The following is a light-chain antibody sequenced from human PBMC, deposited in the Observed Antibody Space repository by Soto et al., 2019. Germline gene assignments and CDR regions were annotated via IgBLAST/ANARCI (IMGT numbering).Light chain of an antibody. J-gene: IGKJ3*01. V-gene: IGKV3-15*01. CDR2: GAS. CDR3: QQYNNWPVT. CDR1: QSVSSN. Sequence: EIVMTQSLATLSVSPGERATLSCRASQSVSSNLAWYQQKPGQAPRLLIYGASTRATGIPARFSGSGSGTEFTLTISSLQSEDFAVYYCQQYNNWPVTFGPGTKVDIK.